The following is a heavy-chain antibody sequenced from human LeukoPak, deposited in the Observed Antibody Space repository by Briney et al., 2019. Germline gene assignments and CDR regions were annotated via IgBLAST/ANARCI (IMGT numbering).Heavy chain of an antibody. D-gene: IGHD3-10*01. CDR3: AKDLVRGVMSAYYYYGMDV. CDR2: ISSSGSST. J-gene: IGHJ6*02. CDR1: GFTFSTYA. V-gene: IGHV3-23*01. Sequence: GGSLRLSCVASGFTFSTYAMSWVRQAPGKGLEWVSVISSSGSSTYYADSVKGRFTISRDNSKNTLYLQMNSLRAEDTAVYYCAKDLVRGVMSAYYYYGMDVWGQGTTVTVSS.